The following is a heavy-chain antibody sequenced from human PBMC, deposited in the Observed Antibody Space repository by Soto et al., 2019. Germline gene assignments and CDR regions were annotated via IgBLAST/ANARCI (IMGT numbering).Heavy chain of an antibody. CDR3: AREKRDWDYYYYGMDV. J-gene: IGHJ6*02. D-gene: IGHD2-21*01. V-gene: IGHV3-30-3*01. Sequence: QVQLVESGGGVVQPGRSLRLSCAASGFTFSSYAMHWVRQAPGKGLEWVAVISYDGSNKYYADSVKGRFTISRDNSKNPLYLQMNSLRAEDTAVYYCAREKRDWDYYYYGMDVWGQGTTVTVSS. CDR2: ISYDGSNK. CDR1: GFTFSSYA.